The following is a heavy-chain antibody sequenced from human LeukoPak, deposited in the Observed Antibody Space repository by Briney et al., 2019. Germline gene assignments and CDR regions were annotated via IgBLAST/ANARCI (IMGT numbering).Heavy chain of an antibody. D-gene: IGHD6-13*01. Sequence: GGSLRLSCAASGFTFSDYYMSWIRQAPGKGLDWVSYISPSGRHTNYADSVKGRFTISRDNAKNSLYLQMNSLRAEDTAVYYCARQPSSQNFDYWGQGALVTVSS. CDR3: ARQPSSQNFDY. J-gene: IGHJ4*02. V-gene: IGHV3-11*03. CDR1: GFTFSDYY. CDR2: ISPSGRHT.